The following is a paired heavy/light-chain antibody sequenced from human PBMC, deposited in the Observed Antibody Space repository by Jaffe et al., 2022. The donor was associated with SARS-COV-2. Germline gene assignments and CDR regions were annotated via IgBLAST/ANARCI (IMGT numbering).Light chain of an antibody. CDR2: DVS. Sequence: QSALTQPRSVSGSPGQSVTISCTGTSSDVGSYNYVSWYQQHPGKAPKLMIYDVSKRPSGVPDRFSGSKSGNTASLTISGLQAEDEADYCCCSYAGTFVVFGGGTKLTVL. J-gene: IGLJ2*01. CDR3: CSYAGTFVV. V-gene: IGLV2-11*01. CDR1: SSDVGSYNY.
Heavy chain of an antibody. J-gene: IGHJ4*02. Sequence: QVQMVQSGAEVKKPGASVKVSCKASGYSFTGYYLHWVRQAPGQGLEWMGRINPNSGGTNYAQKFQGRVTMTRDTSISTAYMELSRLRFDDTAAYYCARGGSEWLGGYCFDYWGQGTLVTVSS. D-gene: IGHD2-15*01. CDR1: GYSFTGYY. CDR3: ARGGSEWLGGYCFDY. CDR2: INPNSGGT. V-gene: IGHV1-2*06.